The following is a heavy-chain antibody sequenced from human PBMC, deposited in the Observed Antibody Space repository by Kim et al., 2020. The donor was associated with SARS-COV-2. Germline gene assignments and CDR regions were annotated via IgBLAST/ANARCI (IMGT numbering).Heavy chain of an antibody. V-gene: IGHV4-39*01. D-gene: IGHD2-15*01. Sequence: YYSPSLWSRVTVSADTSKNQVSLKLSSVTAADTAVYYCARIYSSSFYMDVWGKGTSVTVSS. J-gene: IGHJ6*03. CDR3: ARIYSSSFYMDV.